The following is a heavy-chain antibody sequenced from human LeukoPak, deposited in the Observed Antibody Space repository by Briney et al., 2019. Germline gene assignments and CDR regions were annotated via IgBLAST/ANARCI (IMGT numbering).Heavy chain of an antibody. CDR1: GFTFRNYW. Sequence: GGSLRLSCGASGFTFRNYWMTWVRQAPGKGLEWVANIDQNGGENNYVDSVKGRFTISRDNAKNSVYLQMNSLRAEDTAVYYCARELRYYDFWSGTHSLAYAMDVWGQGTTVTVSS. CDR3: ARELRYYDFWSGTHSLAYAMDV. V-gene: IGHV3-7*01. CDR2: IDQNGGEN. D-gene: IGHD3-3*01. J-gene: IGHJ6*02.